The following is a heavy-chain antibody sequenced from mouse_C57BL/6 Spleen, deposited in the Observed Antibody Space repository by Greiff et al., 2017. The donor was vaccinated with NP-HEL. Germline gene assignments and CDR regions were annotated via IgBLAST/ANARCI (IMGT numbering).Heavy chain of an antibody. V-gene: IGHV1-52*01. CDR3: ARSHYYGSSWYFDV. D-gene: IGHD1-1*01. J-gene: IGHJ1*03. CDR1: GYTFTSYW. CDR2: IDPSDSET. Sequence: QVQLKQPGAELVRPGSSVKLSCKASGYTFTSYWMHWVKQRPIQGLEWIGNIDPSDSETHYNQKFKDKATLTVDKSSSTAYMQLSSLTSEDSAVYYCARSHYYGSSWYFDVWGTGTTVTVSS.